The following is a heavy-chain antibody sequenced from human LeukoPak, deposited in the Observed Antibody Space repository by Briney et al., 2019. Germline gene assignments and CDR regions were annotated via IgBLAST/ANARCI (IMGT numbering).Heavy chain of an antibody. CDR1: GFTFSSYE. J-gene: IGHJ5*02. V-gene: IGHV3-48*03. D-gene: IGHD3-16*02. CDR2: ISSSGSTI. CDR3: ARAGAYRSKYNWFDP. Sequence: PGGSLRLSCAASGFTFSSYEMNWVRQAPGKGLEWVSYISSSGSTIYYADSVKGRFTISRDNAKNSLYLQMNSLRAEDTAVYYCARAGAYRSKYNWFDPWGQGTLVTVSS.